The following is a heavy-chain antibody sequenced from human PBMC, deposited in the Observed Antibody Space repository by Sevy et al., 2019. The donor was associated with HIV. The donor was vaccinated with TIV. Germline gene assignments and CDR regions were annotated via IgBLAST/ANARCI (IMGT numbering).Heavy chain of an antibody. CDR1: GFTFSTST. J-gene: IGHJ4*02. CDR3: VRDGWNY. D-gene: IGHD2-15*01. Sequence: GGSLRLSCAASGFTFSTSTMNWVRQAPGKGLEWVSLMTSSGSYILYADSVKGRFTISRDNARNSVFLQMNSLRVEDTAVYYCVRDGWNYWGQGTLFTVSS. V-gene: IGHV3-21*01. CDR2: MTSSGSYI.